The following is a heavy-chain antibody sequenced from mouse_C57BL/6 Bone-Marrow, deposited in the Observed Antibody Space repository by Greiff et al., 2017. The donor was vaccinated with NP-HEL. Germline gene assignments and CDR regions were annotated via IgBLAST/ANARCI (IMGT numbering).Heavy chain of an antibody. CDR3: ARPIYYGNYAWFAY. D-gene: IGHD2-1*01. V-gene: IGHV2-9-1*01. Sequence: VKLVESGPGLVAPSQSLSITCTVSGFSLTSYAISWVRQPPGKGLEWLGVIWTGGGTNYNSALKSRLSISKDNSKSQVFLKMNSLQTDDTARYYCARPIYYGNYAWFAYWGQGTLVTVSA. J-gene: IGHJ3*01. CDR1: GFSLTSYA. CDR2: IWTGGGT.